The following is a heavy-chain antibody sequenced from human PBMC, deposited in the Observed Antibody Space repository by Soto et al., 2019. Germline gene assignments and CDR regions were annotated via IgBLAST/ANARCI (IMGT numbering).Heavy chain of an antibody. CDR3: AGWWGHDYNY. J-gene: IGHJ4*02. CDR1: GFTFTDFY. CDR2: IRPDGSET. D-gene: IGHD4-4*01. Sequence: EVQLVQSGGGLVQPGGSLRLSCVGSGFTFTDFYMNWVRQAPGKGLEWVANIRPDGSETNYVESVKGRFTTSRDNAKNSLLLQMNSPRADDTAVYYCAGWWGHDYNYWGQGILVTVSS. V-gene: IGHV3-7*03.